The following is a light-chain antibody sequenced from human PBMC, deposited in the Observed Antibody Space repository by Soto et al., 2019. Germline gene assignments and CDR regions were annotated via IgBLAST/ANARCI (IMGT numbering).Light chain of an antibody. J-gene: IGKJ2*01. CDR1: QSISSY. CDR2: AAS. Sequence: DIQMTQSPSSLSASVGDRVTITCRASQSISSYLNWYQQKPGKAPKLLIYAASSLQGGVPSRFSGSGSGTDFTLTISSLQPEDFATYYCQQSDSTPPYTFGQGTKLEIK. CDR3: QQSDSTPPYT. V-gene: IGKV1-39*01.